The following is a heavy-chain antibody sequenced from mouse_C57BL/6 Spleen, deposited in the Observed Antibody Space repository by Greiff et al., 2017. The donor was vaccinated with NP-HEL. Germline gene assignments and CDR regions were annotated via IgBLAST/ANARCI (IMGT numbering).Heavy chain of an antibody. CDR3: ARPLGGYDGYYFDD. CDR2: INPNNGGT. V-gene: IGHV1-26*01. CDR1: GYTFTDYY. J-gene: IGHJ2*01. D-gene: IGHD2-2*01. Sequence: VQLQQSGPELVKPGASVKISCKASGYTFTDYYMNWVKQSHGKSLEWIGDINPNNGGTSYNQKFKGKATLTVDKSSSTAYMELRSLTSEDSAVYYCARPLGGYDGYYFDDWGQGTTLTVSS.